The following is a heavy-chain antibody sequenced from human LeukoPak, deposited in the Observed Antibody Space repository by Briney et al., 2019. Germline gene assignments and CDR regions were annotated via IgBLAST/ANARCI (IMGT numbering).Heavy chain of an antibody. V-gene: IGHV1-2*02. D-gene: IGHD1-1*01. CDR3: ARNEPAVSVVDAFDV. Sequence: GASVKVSCKASGYNFNSYYIHWVRQAPGQGLTWMGWINPGNGKTKYEPRFQGRVTMTWDTSINTAYVDLTGLRSDDTAVYYCARNEPAVSVVDAFDVWGQGTVVTVSS. CDR2: INPGNGKT. J-gene: IGHJ3*01. CDR1: GYNFNSYY.